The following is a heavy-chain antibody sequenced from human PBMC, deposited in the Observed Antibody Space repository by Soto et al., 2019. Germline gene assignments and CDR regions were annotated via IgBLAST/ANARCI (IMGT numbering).Heavy chain of an antibody. CDR2: IYYSGST. D-gene: IGHD2-15*01. Sequence: QVQLQESGPGLVKPSQTLSLTCTVYGGSISSGGYYWSWIRQHPGKGLEWIGYIYYSGSTYYNPSLKSRVTISVDTSKNQFSLKLSSVTAADTAVYYCAREELAVVAATPGGWFDPWGQGTLVTVSS. CDR1: GGSISSGGYY. V-gene: IGHV4-31*03. J-gene: IGHJ5*02. CDR3: AREELAVVAATPGGWFDP.